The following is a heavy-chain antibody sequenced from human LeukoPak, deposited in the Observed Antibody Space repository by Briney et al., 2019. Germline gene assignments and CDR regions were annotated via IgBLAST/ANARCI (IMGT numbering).Heavy chain of an antibody. CDR1: GDSVSSNSAA. D-gene: IGHD3-3*01. Sequence: SQTLSLTCAISGDSVSSNSAAWNWIRQSPSRGLEWLGRTYYRSKWYNDYAVSVKSRITINPDTSKNQFSLQLNSVTPEDTAVYYCARAGRVTIFGVIPRNYYYGMDVWGQGTTVTVSS. CDR2: TYYRSKWYN. V-gene: IGHV6-1*01. CDR3: ARAGRVTIFGVIPRNYYYGMDV. J-gene: IGHJ6*02.